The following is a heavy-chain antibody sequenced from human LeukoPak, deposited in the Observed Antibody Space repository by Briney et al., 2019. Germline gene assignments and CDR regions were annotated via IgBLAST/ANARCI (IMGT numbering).Heavy chain of an antibody. J-gene: IGHJ6*02. CDR1: GYTFTSYD. Sequence: SVNVSCKASGYTFTSYDIIWVRQATGHGLHGLDWIHPNSGNTDHAQKFQGRVSMTRPTSISSAYMELSSLRSEDTAVYYCARGPVDAVFGVSTEDWGQGTTVTVSS. D-gene: IGHD3-10*02. CDR3: ARGPVDAVFGVSTED. V-gene: IGHV1-8*01. CDR2: IHPNSGNT.